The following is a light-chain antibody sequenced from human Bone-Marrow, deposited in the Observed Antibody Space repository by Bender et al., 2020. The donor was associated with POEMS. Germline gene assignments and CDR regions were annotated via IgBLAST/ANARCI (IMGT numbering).Light chain of an antibody. Sequence: QSALTQPASVSGSPGQSITISCAGTSSDVGAYNYVSWYQQHPGKAPKVVIYEVSNRPSGVSYRFSGSKSGNTASLTISGLQAEDEADYYCCAFAGSFTWVFGGGTRLTVL. J-gene: IGLJ3*02. CDR1: SSDVGAYNY. V-gene: IGLV2-23*02. CDR3: CAFAGSFTWV. CDR2: EVS.